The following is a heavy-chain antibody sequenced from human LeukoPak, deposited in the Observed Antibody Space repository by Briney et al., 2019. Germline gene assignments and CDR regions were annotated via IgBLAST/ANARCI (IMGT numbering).Heavy chain of an antibody. CDR1: GFTFSSYA. Sequence: GGSLRLSCAASGFTFSSYAMSWVRQAPGKGLEWVSAISGSGGSAYYADSVKGRFTISRDNSKNTLYLQMNSLRAEDTAVYYCELTAMVTLRFDYWGQGTLVTVSS. CDR3: ELTAMVTLRFDY. CDR2: ISGSGGSA. D-gene: IGHD5-18*01. J-gene: IGHJ4*02. V-gene: IGHV3-23*01.